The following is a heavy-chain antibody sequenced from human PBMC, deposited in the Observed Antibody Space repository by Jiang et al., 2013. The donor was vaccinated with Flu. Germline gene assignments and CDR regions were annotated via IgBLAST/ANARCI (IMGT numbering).Heavy chain of an antibody. CDR2: IYFTGNA. J-gene: IGHJ3*02. V-gene: IGHV4-31*03. D-gene: IGHD3-16*01. CDR1: GGYVVSAGHY. CDR3: ARAPRVPPAFGGPIDGFDI. Sequence: GPGLVKPSQTLSLICTVSGGYVVSAGHYWSWIRQHPGIGLELIGYIYFTGNAYYNPSLKSRLTISIDRSKKQFSLNLNSVTAADTAIYYCARAPRVPPAFGGPIDGFDIWGQGTLVTVSS.